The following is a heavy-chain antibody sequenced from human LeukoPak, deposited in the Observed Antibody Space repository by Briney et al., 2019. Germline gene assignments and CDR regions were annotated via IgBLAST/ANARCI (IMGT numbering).Heavy chain of an antibody. V-gene: IGHV1-24*01. Sequence: GATVKVSCKVSGYTLSGVSMHWVRQPPGKGLEWMGGFSPENGEAVYAQKFQGRVRMTEDTSTDTATMDLSSLRSEDTAVYFCATYLSSSSSMFDYWGQGTLITVSS. J-gene: IGHJ4*02. CDR2: FSPENGEA. D-gene: IGHD6-6*01. CDR1: GYTLSGVS. CDR3: ATYLSSSSSMFDY.